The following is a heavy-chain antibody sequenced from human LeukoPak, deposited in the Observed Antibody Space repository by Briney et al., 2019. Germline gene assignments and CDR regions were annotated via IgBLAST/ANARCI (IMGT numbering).Heavy chain of an antibody. V-gene: IGHV1-2*02. Sequence: ASVKVSCKASGYTFTGYYMHWVRQAPGQGLEWMGWINPNSGGTNYAQKFQGRVTMTRDTSISTAYMELSRLRSDDTAVYYCASCSGGSCYSYFDYWGQGTLVTVSS. CDR3: ASCSGGSCYSYFDY. D-gene: IGHD2-15*01. CDR1: GYTFTGYY. CDR2: INPNSGGT. J-gene: IGHJ4*02.